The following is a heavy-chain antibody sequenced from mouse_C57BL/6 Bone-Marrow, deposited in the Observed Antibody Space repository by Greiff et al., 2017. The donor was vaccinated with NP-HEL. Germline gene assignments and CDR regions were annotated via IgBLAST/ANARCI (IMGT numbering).Heavy chain of an antibody. J-gene: IGHJ2*01. CDR1: GYTFTSYW. D-gene: IGHD2-4*01. Sequence: VQLQQPGAELVRPGTSVKLSCKASGYTFTSYWMHWVKQRPGQGLEWIGVIDPSDSYTNYNQKFKGKATLTVDTSSSTAYMQLSSLTSEDSAVYYCARGGEGLRRRTHFDYWGQGTTLTVSS. CDR3: ARGGEGLRRRTHFDY. V-gene: IGHV1-59*01. CDR2: IDPSDSYT.